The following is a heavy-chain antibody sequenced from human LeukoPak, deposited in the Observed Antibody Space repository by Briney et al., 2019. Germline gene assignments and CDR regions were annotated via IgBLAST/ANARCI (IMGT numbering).Heavy chain of an antibody. CDR3: ARRYYYDSSGYYHDY. J-gene: IGHJ4*02. V-gene: IGHV4-39*01. CDR1: GGSISSSSYY. D-gene: IGHD3-22*01. Sequence: SETLSLTCTVSGGSISSSSYYWGWIRQPPGKGLEWIGSIYYSGSTYYTPSLKSRVTISVDTSKNQFTLKLSSVTAADTAVYYCARRYYYDSSGYYHDYWGQGTLVTVSS. CDR2: IYYSGST.